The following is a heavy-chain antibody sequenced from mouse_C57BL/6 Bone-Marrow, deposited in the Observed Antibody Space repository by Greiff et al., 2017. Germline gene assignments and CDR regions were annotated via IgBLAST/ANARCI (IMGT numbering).Heavy chain of an antibody. D-gene: IGHD2-2*01. J-gene: IGHJ3*01. V-gene: IGHV5-4*01. CDR2: ISDGGSYT. Sequence: EVQLVESGGGLVKPGGSLKLSCAASGFTFSSYAMSWVRQTPEKRLEWVATISDGGSYTYYPDNVKGRFTISRDNAKNNLYLQRSHLKSEDTAVYYCARGGYGYPSWFAFWGQGTLVTVSA. CDR3: ARGGYGYPSWFAF. CDR1: GFTFSSYA.